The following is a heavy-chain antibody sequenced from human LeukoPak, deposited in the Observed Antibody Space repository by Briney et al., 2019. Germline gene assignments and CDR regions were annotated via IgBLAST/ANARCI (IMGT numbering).Heavy chain of an antibody. V-gene: IGHV1-18*01. D-gene: IGHD2-2*01. J-gene: IGHJ4*02. CDR1: GYTFTSYG. CDR3: ARDPHIVVVPAAIPGGFDY. CDR2: ISAYNVNT. Sequence: GASVKVSCTASGYTFTSYGISWVRQAPGQGLEWMGWISAYNVNTNYAQKLQGRVTMTTDTSTSTAYMELRSLRSDDTAVYYCARDPHIVVVPAAIPGGFDYWGQGTLVTVSS.